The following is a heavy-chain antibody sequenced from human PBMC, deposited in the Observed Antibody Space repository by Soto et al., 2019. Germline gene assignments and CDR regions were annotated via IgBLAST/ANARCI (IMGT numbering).Heavy chain of an antibody. J-gene: IGHJ4*02. D-gene: IGHD3-10*01. Sequence: QVQLVESGGGVVQPGRSLRLSCAASGFTFSSYAMHWFRQAPGKGLEWVAVISYDGSNKYDADSVKGRFTISRDNSKNTQYLQINRLRAEDTAVYYCARDPMGRYYGSGSYYFDYWGQGTLVPVSS. CDR3: ARDPMGRYYGSGSYYFDY. V-gene: IGHV3-30-3*01. CDR1: GFTFSSYA. CDR2: ISYDGSNK.